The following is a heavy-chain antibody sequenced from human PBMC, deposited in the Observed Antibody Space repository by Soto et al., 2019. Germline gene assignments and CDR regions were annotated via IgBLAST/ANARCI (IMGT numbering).Heavy chain of an antibody. Sequence: EVQLLESGGGLVQPGGSLRLSCAASGFTFSSYAMSWVRQAPGKGLEWVSDISGSGGSTYYADSVKGRFTISRDNSKNTLYLQMNSLRADDTAVYYCAKDSPSWEDYYYMDVWGKWTTVTVSS. CDR3: AKDSPSWEDYYYMDV. J-gene: IGHJ6*03. CDR2: ISGSGGST. V-gene: IGHV3-23*01. CDR1: GFTFSSYA. D-gene: IGHD1-26*01.